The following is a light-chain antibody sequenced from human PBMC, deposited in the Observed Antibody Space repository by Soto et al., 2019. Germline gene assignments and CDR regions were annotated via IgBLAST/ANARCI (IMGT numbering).Light chain of an antibody. Sequence: QAVVTQPASVSGSPGQSITISCTGTSSDVGNYKYVSWYQQHPGKAPKLMIYEVSNRPSGVSNRFSGSKSGNTASLTISGLQAEDETDYYCFSYTSSDTYVFGTGTKVTVL. CDR3: FSYTSSDTYV. CDR2: EVS. J-gene: IGLJ1*01. CDR1: SSDVGNYKY. V-gene: IGLV2-14*01.